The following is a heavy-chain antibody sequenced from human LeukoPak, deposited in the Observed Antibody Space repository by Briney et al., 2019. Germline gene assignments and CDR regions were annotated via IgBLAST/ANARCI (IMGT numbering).Heavy chain of an antibody. CDR3: ARELSNYDFWSGYYHYFDY. V-gene: IGHV1-8*02. CDR2: MNPNSGNT. Sequence: ASVKVSCKASGGTFSSYAISWVRQATGQGLEWMGWMNPNSGNTGYAQKFQGRVTMTRDTSTSTVYMELSSLRSEDTAVYYCARELSNYDFWSGYYHYFDYWGQGTLVTVSS. D-gene: IGHD3-3*01. CDR1: GGTFSSYA. J-gene: IGHJ4*02.